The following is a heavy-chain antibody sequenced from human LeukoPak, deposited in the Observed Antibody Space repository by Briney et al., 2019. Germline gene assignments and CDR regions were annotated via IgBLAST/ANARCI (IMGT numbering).Heavy chain of an antibody. D-gene: IGHD3-22*01. CDR1: GYTFTSYD. J-gene: IGHJ4*02. CDR3: ARGATYYYDSSGYIGLDY. Sequence: GASVEVSCKASGYTFTSYDINWVRQATGQGLEWMGWMNPNSGNTGYAQKFQGRVTMTTDTSTSTAYMELRSLRSDDTAVYYCARGATYYYDSSGYIGLDYWGQGTLVTVSS. V-gene: IGHV1-8*01. CDR2: MNPNSGNT.